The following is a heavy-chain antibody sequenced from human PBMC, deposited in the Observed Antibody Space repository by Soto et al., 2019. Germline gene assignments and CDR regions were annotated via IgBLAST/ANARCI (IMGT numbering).Heavy chain of an antibody. CDR1: GFTFSSYA. D-gene: IGHD3-22*01. V-gene: IGHV3-23*01. Sequence: PGGSLRLSCAASGFTFSSYAMSWVRQAPGKGLEWVSAISGSGGSTYYADSVKGRFTISRDNSKNTLYLQINSLRAEDTAVYYCAKDTDYYYDSSGSFDYWGQGTLVTVSS. CDR3: AKDTDYYYDSSGSFDY. J-gene: IGHJ4*02. CDR2: ISGSGGST.